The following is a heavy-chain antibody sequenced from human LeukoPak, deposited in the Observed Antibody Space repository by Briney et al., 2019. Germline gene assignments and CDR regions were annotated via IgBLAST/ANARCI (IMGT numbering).Heavy chain of an antibody. V-gene: IGHV3-23*01. CDR2: ISGSGGST. D-gene: IGHD3-22*01. J-gene: IGHJ4*02. CDR3: AKPKYDSSGYYHARAFDY. CDR1: GFTFSSYA. Sequence: GAYLRLSCAASGFTFSSYAMSWVRQAPGKGLEWGSAISGSGGSTYYADSVKGRFTISRDNSKNTLYLQMNSLRAEDTAVYYCAKPKYDSSGYYHARAFDYWGQGTLVTVSS.